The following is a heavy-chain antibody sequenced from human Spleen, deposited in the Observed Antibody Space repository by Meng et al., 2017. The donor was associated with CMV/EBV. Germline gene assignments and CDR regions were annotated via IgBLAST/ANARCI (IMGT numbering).Heavy chain of an antibody. D-gene: IGHD2-21*02. V-gene: IGHV3-21*01. CDR3: AKDISWEIAAPQGTAIGGMDV. Sequence: LSLTCAASGFSFSSYSMNWVRQAPGKGLEWVSSISSGSNYIYYADSLKGRFTISRDNAENSLYLQMNSLRAEDTAVYYCAKDISWEIAAPQGTAIGGMDVWGQGTTVTVSS. CDR1: GFSFSSYS. CDR2: ISSGSNYI. J-gene: IGHJ6*02.